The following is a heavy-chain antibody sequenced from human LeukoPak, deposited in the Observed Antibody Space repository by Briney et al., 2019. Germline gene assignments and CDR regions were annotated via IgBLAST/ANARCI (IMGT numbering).Heavy chain of an antibody. CDR3: ARERDGYNRYYFDY. D-gene: IGHD5-24*01. J-gene: IGHJ4*02. V-gene: IGHV1-2*02. CDR1: GYTFTGYY. CDR2: INPNSGGT. Sequence: ASVKVSCKASGYTFTGYYMHWVRQAPGQGLEWMGWINPNSGGTNYAQKFQGRVTMTRDTSISTAYMELSRLRSDDTAVYYCARERDGYNRYYFDYWGQGTLVTVSS.